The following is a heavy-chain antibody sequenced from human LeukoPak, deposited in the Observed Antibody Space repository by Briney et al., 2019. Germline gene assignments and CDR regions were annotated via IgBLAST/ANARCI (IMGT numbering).Heavy chain of an antibody. V-gene: IGHV4-39*01. CDR3: ASSITIFGVVIRFDY. J-gene: IGHJ4*02. D-gene: IGHD3-3*01. Sequence: PSETLSLTCTVSGGSISSSSYYWGWIRQPPGKGLEWIGSIYYSGGTYYNPSLKSRVTISVDTSKNQFSLKLSSVTAADTAVYYCASSITIFGVVIRFDYWGQGTLVTVSS. CDR1: GGSISSSSYY. CDR2: IYYSGGT.